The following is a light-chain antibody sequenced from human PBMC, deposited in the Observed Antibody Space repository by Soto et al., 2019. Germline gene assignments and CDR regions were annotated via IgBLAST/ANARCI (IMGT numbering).Light chain of an antibody. V-gene: IGLV2-14*01. CDR2: EVS. Sequence: QSVLAQPASVSGSPGQSITISCTGTSSDVGGYNYVSWYQHHPGKAPKLMIYEVSNRPSGVSNRFSGSKSGNTASLTISGLLAEDEADYYCSSYTSSSTYVFGTGTKVTVL. CDR3: SSYTSSSTYV. J-gene: IGLJ1*01. CDR1: SSDVGGYNY.